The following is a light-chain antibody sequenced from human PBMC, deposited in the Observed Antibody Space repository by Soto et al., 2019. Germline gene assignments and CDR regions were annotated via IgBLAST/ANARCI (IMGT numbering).Light chain of an antibody. CDR3: QAWDSSDV. CDR2: QDS. V-gene: IGLV3-1*01. Sequence: SYELTQPPSVSVSPGQTATITCSGDKLGNKYTSWYQQKPGQSPVLVIYQDSRRPSGIPERFSGSNSGNTATLTISGTQAMDEADYYCQAWDSSDVFGTGTKVTAL. CDR1: KLGNKY. J-gene: IGLJ1*01.